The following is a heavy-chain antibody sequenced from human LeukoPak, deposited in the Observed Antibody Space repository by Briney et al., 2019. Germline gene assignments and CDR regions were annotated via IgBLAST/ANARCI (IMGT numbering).Heavy chain of an antibody. CDR3: AGNHYGSGSYYSEDRY. CDR1: GGSISSYY. J-gene: IGHJ4*02. CDR2: IYTSGST. Sequence: SETLSLTCTVSGGSISSYYWNWIRQPAGKRLEWIGRIYTSGSTNYNPSLKSRVTISVDTSRNQFSLKLSSVTAADTAVYYCAGNHYGSGSYYSEDRYWGQGTLVTVSS. V-gene: IGHV4-4*07. D-gene: IGHD3-10*01.